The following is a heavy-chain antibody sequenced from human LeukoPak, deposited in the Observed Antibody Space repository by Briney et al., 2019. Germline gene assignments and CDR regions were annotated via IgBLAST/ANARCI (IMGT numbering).Heavy chain of an antibody. CDR3: ARRSAVTNNFDY. Sequence: SETLSLTCTVSGGSNSSYYWSWIRQPPGKGLEWIGYIYYSGSTNYNPSLKSRVTISVDTSKNQFSLKLSSVTAADTAVYYCARRSAVTNNFDYWGQGTLVTVSS. D-gene: IGHD4-17*01. V-gene: IGHV4-59*08. CDR2: IYYSGST. J-gene: IGHJ4*02. CDR1: GGSNSSYY.